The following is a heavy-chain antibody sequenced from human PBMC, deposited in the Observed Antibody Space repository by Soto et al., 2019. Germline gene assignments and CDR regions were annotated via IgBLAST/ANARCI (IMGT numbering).Heavy chain of an antibody. Sequence: EVQLVESGGGLVQPGGSLRLSCAASGFTFSSYNMNWVRQAPGKGLEWVSYISSSSSTIYYADSVKGRFTISRDNVKNSLYLQMNSLRDEDTAVYYCARDLGYGDPTWPYFDYWGQGTLVTVSS. CDR1: GFTFSSYN. CDR3: ARDLGYGDPTWPYFDY. D-gene: IGHD4-17*01. CDR2: ISSSSSTI. V-gene: IGHV3-48*02. J-gene: IGHJ4*02.